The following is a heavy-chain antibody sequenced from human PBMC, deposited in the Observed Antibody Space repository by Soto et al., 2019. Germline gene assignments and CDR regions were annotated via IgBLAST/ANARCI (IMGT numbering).Heavy chain of an antibody. CDR2: IYYSGST. Sequence: SETLSLTCTVSGGSISSGDYYWSWIRQPPGKGLEWIGYIYYSGSTYYNPSLKSRVTISVDTSKNQFSLKLSSVTAADTAVYYCARGKYNWNYWFDPWGQGTLVTV. CDR3: ARGKYNWNYWFDP. D-gene: IGHD1-7*01. V-gene: IGHV4-30-4*01. CDR1: GGSISSGDYY. J-gene: IGHJ5*02.